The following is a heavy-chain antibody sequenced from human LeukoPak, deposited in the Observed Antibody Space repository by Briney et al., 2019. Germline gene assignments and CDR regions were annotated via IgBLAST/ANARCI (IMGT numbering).Heavy chain of an antibody. CDR2: IRNKPNIYTT. CDR3: ARDRYSGSYSDY. V-gene: IGHV3-72*01. Sequence: GGSLRLSCAASGFTFSDHYMDWVRHAPGKELEWVGRIRNKPNIYTTEYAASGKGGFTISRDDSKNSLYLQMNSLKTEDTAVYYCARDRYSGSYSDYWGQGTLVTVSS. CDR1: GFTFSDHY. D-gene: IGHD1-26*01. J-gene: IGHJ4*02.